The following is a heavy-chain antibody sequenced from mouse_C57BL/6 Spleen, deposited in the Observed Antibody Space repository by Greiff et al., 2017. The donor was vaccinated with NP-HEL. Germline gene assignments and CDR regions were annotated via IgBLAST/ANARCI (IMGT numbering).Heavy chain of an antibody. V-gene: IGHV1-15*01. D-gene: IGHD1-1*01. J-gene: IGHJ3*01. CDR3: TLSYYGSEGFAY. Sequence: QVQLKESGAELVRPGASVTLSCKASGYTFTDYEMHWVKQTPVHGLEWIGAIDPETGGTAYNQKFKGKAILTADKSSSTAYMELRSLTSEDSAVYYCTLSYYGSEGFAYWGQGTLVTVSA. CDR1: GYTFTDYE. CDR2: IDPETGGT.